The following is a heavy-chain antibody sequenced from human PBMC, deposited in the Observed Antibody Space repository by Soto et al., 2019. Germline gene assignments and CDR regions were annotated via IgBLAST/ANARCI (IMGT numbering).Heavy chain of an antibody. D-gene: IGHD1-1*01. V-gene: IGHV3-23*01. CDR2: IGRGGDT. Sequence: XGSLRLSCEVSGFTLTSYGMNWVRQAPDKGLEWVSTIGRGGDTYYADSVKGRFTISRDNSKNTLFLQMKSLRAEDTALYFCAKDGTTTGIHYYAMDVWGQGTTVTVSS. CDR3: AKDGTTTGIHYYAMDV. CDR1: GFTLTSYG. J-gene: IGHJ6*02.